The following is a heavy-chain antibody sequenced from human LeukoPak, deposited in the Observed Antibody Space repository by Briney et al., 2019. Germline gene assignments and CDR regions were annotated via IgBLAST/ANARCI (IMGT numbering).Heavy chain of an antibody. J-gene: IGHJ4*02. Sequence: SETLSLTCAVYGGSFSGYYWSWIRQPPGKGLEWIGEINHSGSTNYNPSLKSRVTISVDTSKSQFSLKLSSVTAADTAVYYCRDASYRGDYWGQGTLVTVSS. D-gene: IGHD2-2*01. CDR3: RDASYRGDY. V-gene: IGHV4-34*01. CDR1: GGSFSGYY. CDR2: INHSGST.